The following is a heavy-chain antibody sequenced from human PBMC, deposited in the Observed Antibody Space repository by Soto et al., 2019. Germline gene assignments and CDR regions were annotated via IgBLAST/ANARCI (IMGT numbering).Heavy chain of an antibody. CDR2: ISWNSGSI. V-gene: IGHV3-9*01. J-gene: IGHJ3*02. Sequence: GGSLRLSCAASGFTFDDYAMHWVRQAPGKGLEWVSGISWNSGSIGYADSVKGRFTISRDNAKNSLYLQMNSLRAEDTALYYCAKDLAAAGNLDAFDIWGQGTMVTVSS. D-gene: IGHD6-13*01. CDR1: GFTFDDYA. CDR3: AKDLAAAGNLDAFDI.